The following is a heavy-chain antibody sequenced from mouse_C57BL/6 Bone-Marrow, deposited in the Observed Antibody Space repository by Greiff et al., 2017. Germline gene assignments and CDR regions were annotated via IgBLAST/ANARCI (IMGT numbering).Heavy chain of an antibody. CDR2: IRLKSDNYAT. CDR3: TGRGSSGYAWFAY. Sequence: EVKLLESGGGLVQPGGSMKLSCVASGFTFSNYWMNWVRQSPEKGLEWVAQIRLKSDNYATHYAESVKGRFTISRDDSKSSVYLQMNNLRAEDTGIYYCTGRGSSGYAWFAYWGQGTLVTVSA. D-gene: IGHD3-2*02. CDR1: GFTFSNYW. J-gene: IGHJ3*01. V-gene: IGHV6-3*01.